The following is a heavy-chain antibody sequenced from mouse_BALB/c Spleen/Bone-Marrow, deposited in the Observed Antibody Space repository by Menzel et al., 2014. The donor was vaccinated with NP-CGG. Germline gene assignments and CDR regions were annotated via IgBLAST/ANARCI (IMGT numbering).Heavy chain of an antibody. J-gene: IGHJ4*01. Sequence: QVHVKQSGAKLVRPGVSVKISCKGSGYTFTDHAMHWVKRSHAKSLEWIGLISGYYGDAIYSQKFKGKATMTVDKSSSTAYMELARLTSEDSAIYYCARSGKVRNAMDYWGQGTSVTVSS. V-gene: IGHV1S137*01. CDR3: ARSGKVRNAMDY. D-gene: IGHD2-14*01. CDR2: ISGYYGDA. CDR1: GYTFTDHA.